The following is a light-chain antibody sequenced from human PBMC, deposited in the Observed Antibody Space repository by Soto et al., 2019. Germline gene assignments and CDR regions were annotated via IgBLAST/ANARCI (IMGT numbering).Light chain of an antibody. CDR2: GAS. CDR3: QQYNNWPLT. Sequence: EIVMTQSPATLSVSPGERATLSCRASQSVSSNLAWYQQKPGQAPRLLIYGASTRATGIPARFSGSGSGTEFTLTISSLQSEDFAVYYCQQYNNWPLTFAQGTKVAIK. CDR1: QSVSSN. V-gene: IGKV3-15*01. J-gene: IGKJ1*01.